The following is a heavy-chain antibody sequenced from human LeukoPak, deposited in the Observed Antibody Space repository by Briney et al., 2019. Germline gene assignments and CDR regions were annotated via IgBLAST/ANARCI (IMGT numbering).Heavy chain of an antibody. CDR2: ISAYNGNT. J-gene: IGHJ6*03. Sequence: GASVKVSCKASGYTFTSYGISWVRQAPGQGLEWMGWISAYNGNTNYAQKLQGRVTMTTDTSTSTAYMELRSLRSDDTAVYYCARDHSSSWYSYYYYYMDVWGKGTTVTASS. D-gene: IGHD6-13*01. CDR1: GYTFTSYG. CDR3: ARDHSSSWYSYYYYYMDV. V-gene: IGHV1-18*01.